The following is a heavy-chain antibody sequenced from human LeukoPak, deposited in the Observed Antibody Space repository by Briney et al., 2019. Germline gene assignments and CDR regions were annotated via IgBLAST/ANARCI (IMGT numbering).Heavy chain of an antibody. CDR3: ARDEVGKPDY. V-gene: IGHV1-18*04. Sequence: ASVKVSCKASGYTFTGYYMHWVRQAPGQGLEWMGWISAYNGNTNYAQKLQGRVTMTTDTSTSTAYMELRSLRSDDTAVYYCARDEVGKPDYWGQGTLVTVSS. J-gene: IGHJ4*02. CDR2: ISAYNGNT. D-gene: IGHD1-26*01. CDR1: GYTFTGYY.